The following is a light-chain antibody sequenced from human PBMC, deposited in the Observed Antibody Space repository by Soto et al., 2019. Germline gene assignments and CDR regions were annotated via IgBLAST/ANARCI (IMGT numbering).Light chain of an antibody. J-gene: IGKJ4*01. CDR1: QDISNK. CDR3: LQANSFPLT. V-gene: IGKV1D-12*01. Sequence: DIQMTQSPSSVSASVGDRVTITCRASQDISNKLAWYQRRPGKAPNLLIYAASSLQSGVPSRFSGSGSGTDFTLTISSLQPEDFATYYCLQANSFPLTFGGGTKV. CDR2: AAS.